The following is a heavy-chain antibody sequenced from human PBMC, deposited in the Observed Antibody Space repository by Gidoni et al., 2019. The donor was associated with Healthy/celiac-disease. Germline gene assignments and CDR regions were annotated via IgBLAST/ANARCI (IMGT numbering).Heavy chain of an antibody. D-gene: IGHD3-10*01. CDR2: INHSGST. V-gene: IGHV4-34*01. J-gene: IGHJ4*02. CDR1: GGSFSGYY. CDR3: ARAGSGYRRYNY. Sequence: QVQLQQWGAGLLKPSETLSLTCAVYGGSFSGYYWSWIRQPPGKGLEWIGEINHSGSTNYNPSLKSRVTISVDTSKNQFSLKLSSVTAADTAVYYCARAGSGYRRYNYWGQGTLVTVSS.